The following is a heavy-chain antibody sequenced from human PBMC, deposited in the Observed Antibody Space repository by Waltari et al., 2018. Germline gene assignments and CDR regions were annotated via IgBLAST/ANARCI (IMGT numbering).Heavy chain of an antibody. Sequence: QAQLVESGGGAVQTGRSMRLSCADSGFSFNSFALNWVRHAPGKGPWWLSVISYVGSKKFYAESVKGRFPISRDNSKNVVYLQVDSLRPEDTAVYYCARDGYSGHLDPWGQGTLVTVSS. CDR3: ARDGYSGHLDP. J-gene: IGHJ5*02. CDR2: ISYVGSKK. V-gene: IGHV3-30*04. CDR1: GFSFNSFA. D-gene: IGHD5-12*01.